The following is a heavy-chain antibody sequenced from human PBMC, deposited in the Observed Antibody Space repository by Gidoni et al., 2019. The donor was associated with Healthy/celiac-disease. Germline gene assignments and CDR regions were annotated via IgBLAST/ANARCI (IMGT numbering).Heavy chain of an antibody. V-gene: IGHV4-34*01. CDR3: ARGAKRLTMIRGLIRGSYGMDV. CDR1: GVSFSGYY. CDR2: INHSGRP. Sequence: QVQLQQWGAGLCKPPETLSLPCAVHGVSFSGYYWHWIRQPPGKGLEWIGKINHSGRPNYNPSLKSRVTISVDTSKSQFSLKVTSVTAADTAVYYCARGAKRLTMIRGLIRGSYGMDVWGQGTTVTVSS. D-gene: IGHD3-10*01. J-gene: IGHJ6*02.